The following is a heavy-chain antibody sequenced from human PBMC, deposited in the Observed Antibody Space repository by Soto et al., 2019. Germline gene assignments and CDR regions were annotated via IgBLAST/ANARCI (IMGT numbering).Heavy chain of an antibody. Sequence: PGGSLRLSCAASGFTFSNAWMNWVRRAPGKGLEWVGRIKSKTDGGTTDYAAPVKGRFTISRDDSKNTLYLQMNSLKTEDTAVYYCTTDVDITTGMDVWGQGTTVTVSS. V-gene: IGHV3-15*07. D-gene: IGHD3-22*01. J-gene: IGHJ6*02. CDR3: TTDVDITTGMDV. CDR2: IKSKTDGGTT. CDR1: GFTFSNAW.